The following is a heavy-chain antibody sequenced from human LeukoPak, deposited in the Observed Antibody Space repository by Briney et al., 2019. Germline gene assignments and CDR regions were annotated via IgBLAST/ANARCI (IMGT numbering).Heavy chain of an antibody. Sequence: PGGSLRLSCAASGFTFSTYWMSWVRQAPGKGMDWVANIKQVGSEKYYVDSVKGRFTISRDNAKKSLYLQMNSLRAEDTAVYYLARVSAGSSGWTNYYYYYYMDVWGKGTTVTVSS. CDR1: GFTFSTYW. CDR2: IKQVGSEK. CDR3: ARVSAGSSGWTNYYYYYYMDV. V-gene: IGHV3-7*01. J-gene: IGHJ6*03. D-gene: IGHD6-19*01.